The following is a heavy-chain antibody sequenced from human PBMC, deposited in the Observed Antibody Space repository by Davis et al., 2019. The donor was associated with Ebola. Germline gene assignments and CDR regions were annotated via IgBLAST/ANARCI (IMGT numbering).Heavy chain of an antibody. V-gene: IGHV4-61*01. J-gene: IGHJ4*02. D-gene: IGHD3-16*01. CDR2: IYYSGST. Sequence: PGGSLRLSCTVSGGSISSGSYYWSWIRQPPGKGLEWIGYIYYSGSTNYNPSLKSRVTISVDTSKNQFSLKLSSVTAADTAVYYCARLRKFEFDYWGQGTLVTVSS. CDR3: ARLRKFEFDY. CDR1: GGSISSGSYY.